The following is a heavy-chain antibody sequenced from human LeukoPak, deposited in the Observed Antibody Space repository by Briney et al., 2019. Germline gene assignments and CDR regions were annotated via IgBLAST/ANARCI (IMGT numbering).Heavy chain of an antibody. CDR2: IYSGGST. V-gene: IGHV3-66*01. Sequence: GGSLRLSCAASGFTVSSNYMSWVRQAPGKGLEWVSGIYSGGSTYYTDAVKGRFTISRDNSKNTLYLQMNSLRAEDTAVYYCARVRSSDCSGGSCYLADPNWFDPWGQGTQVTVSS. D-gene: IGHD2-15*01. J-gene: IGHJ5*02. CDR1: GFTVSSNY. CDR3: ARVRSSDCSGGSCYLADPNWFDP.